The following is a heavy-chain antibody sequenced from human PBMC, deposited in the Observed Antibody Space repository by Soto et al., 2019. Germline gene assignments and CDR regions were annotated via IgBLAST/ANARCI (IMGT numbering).Heavy chain of an antibody. V-gene: IGHV3-23*01. J-gene: IGHJ6*03. CDR1: GFTFSSYA. CDR2: ISGSGGST. D-gene: IGHD3-3*01. CDR3: AKDGGVEYYDFWSTWDYYYMDV. Sequence: GGSLRLSCAASGFTFSSYAMSWVRQAPGKGLEWVSAISGSGGSTYYADSVKGRFTISRDNSKNTLYLQMNSLRAEDTAVYYCAKDGGVEYYDFWSTWDYYYMDVWGKGTTVTVSS.